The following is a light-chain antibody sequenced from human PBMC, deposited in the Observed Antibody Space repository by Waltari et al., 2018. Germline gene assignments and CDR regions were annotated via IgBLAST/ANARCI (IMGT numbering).Light chain of an antibody. CDR2: GAS. J-gene: IGKJ5*01. CDR3: QQYNDWPKIT. V-gene: IGKV3-15*01. Sequence: EIVMTQSPATLSVSPGERATLSCRASQSVSSDLAWYQQKPAQAPRLLVYGASTRATGIPARLSGSGSGTDFTLSISSLQSEDFALYYCQQYNDWPKITFGQGTRLEIK. CDR1: QSVSSD.